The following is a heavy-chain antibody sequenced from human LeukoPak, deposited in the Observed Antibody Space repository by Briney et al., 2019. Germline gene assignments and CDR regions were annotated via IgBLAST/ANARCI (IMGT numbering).Heavy chain of an antibody. V-gene: IGHV1-3*01. CDR1: GYTFTNYA. D-gene: IGHD3-10*01. J-gene: IGHJ4*02. Sequence: ASVKVSCKASGYTFTNYAVHWVRQAPGQRLEWMGWINAGNGNTEYSQNFQDRVTITRDTSATTAYMELSSLRSEDTAVYYCARGSYFYGSGSFMGSDYWAREPWSPSPQ. CDR2: INAGNGNT. CDR3: ARGSYFYGSGSFMGSDY.